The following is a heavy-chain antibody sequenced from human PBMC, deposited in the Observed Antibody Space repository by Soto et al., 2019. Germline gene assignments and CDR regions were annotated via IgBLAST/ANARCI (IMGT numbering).Heavy chain of an antibody. J-gene: IGHJ4*02. Sequence: PSETLYLTCAVYGGSFSGYYWSWIRQPPGKGLEWIGEINHSGSTNYNPSLKSRVTISVDTSKNQFSLKLSSVTAADTAVYYCARPKYSSSSYFDYWGQGTLVTVSS. CDR1: GGSFSGYY. D-gene: IGHD6-6*01. CDR2: INHSGST. CDR3: ARPKYSSSSYFDY. V-gene: IGHV4-34*01.